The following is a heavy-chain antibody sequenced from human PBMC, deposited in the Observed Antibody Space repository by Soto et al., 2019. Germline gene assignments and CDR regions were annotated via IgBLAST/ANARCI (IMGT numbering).Heavy chain of an antibody. Sequence: PGGSLRLSCAASGVIFRDYYMSWIRQAPGKGLEWVSYVSGENTDATYADSVRGRFIISRDNAKYSLYLQMNSLRAEDTAVYYCARMGLSNSYGLRDLFDSWGRGILVTVSS. J-gene: IGHJ4*02. D-gene: IGHD5-18*01. CDR2: VSGENTDA. CDR3: ARMGLSNSYGLRDLFDS. CDR1: GVIFRDYY. V-gene: IGHV3-11*03.